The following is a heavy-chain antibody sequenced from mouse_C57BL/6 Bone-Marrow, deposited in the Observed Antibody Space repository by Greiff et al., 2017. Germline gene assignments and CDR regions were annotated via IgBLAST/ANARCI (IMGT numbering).Heavy chain of an antibody. J-gene: IGHJ2*01. D-gene: IGHD2-3*01. CDR3: ARRDGYSYYFDY. V-gene: IGHV14-3*01. CDR2: IDPANGNT. Sequence: LVESVAELVRPGASVKLSCTASGLNIKNTYMHWVKQRPEQSLEWIGRIDPANGNTKYAPKFQGKATITADTSSNTAYLQLSSLTSEDTAIYYCARRDGYSYYFDYWGQGTTLTVSS. CDR1: GLNIKNTY.